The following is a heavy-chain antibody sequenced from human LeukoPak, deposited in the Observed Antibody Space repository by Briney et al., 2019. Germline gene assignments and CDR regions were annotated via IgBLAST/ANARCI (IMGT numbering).Heavy chain of an antibody. CDR1: GGTSSSYA. D-gene: IGHD6-13*01. V-gene: IGHV1-69*05. Sequence: ASVKVSCKASGGTSSSYAISWVRQAPGQGLEWMGGIIPIFGTANYAQKFQGRVTITTDESTSTAYMELSSLRSEDTAVYYCAILKRVSGYYYYMDVWGKGTTVTVSS. CDR3: AILKRVSGYYYYMDV. J-gene: IGHJ6*03. CDR2: IIPIFGTA.